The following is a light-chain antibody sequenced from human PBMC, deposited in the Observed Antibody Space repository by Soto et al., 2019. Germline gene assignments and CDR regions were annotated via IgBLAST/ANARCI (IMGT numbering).Light chain of an antibody. CDR1: QSVSSSY. J-gene: IGKJ2*01. CDR3: EQYGSSPYT. V-gene: IGKV3-20*01. CDR2: GAS. Sequence: EIVLTQSPGTLSLSPGERATLSCRASQSVSSSYLAWYQQKPGQAPRLLIYGASSRATGIPDRFSGSGSGTDFTFTISRLEPEDFAVYYCEQYGSSPYTFGQGTKLVIK.